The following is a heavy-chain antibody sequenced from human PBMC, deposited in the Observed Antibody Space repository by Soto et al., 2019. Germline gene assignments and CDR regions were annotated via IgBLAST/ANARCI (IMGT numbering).Heavy chain of an antibody. CDR2: IDKVGTDA. CDR3: ARGWFGPDV. J-gene: IGHJ6*03. V-gene: IGHV3-74*01. D-gene: IGHD3-10*01. CDR1: EFTFSGRS. Sequence: EVQLVESGGGLVQPGGSLRLSCAASEFTFSGRSVHWVRQAPGKGLVWVSGIDKVGTDATYADSVKGRFTSSRDNAKNAVYLQMISLRVEDTAVYYCARGWFGPDVWGKGTTCTVSS.